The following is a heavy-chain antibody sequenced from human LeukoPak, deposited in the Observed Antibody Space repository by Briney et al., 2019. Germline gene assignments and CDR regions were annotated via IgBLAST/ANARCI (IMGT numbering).Heavy chain of an antibody. CDR2: IYYTGTT. CDR1: GDSISSSY. Sequence: SETLSLTCTVSGDSISSSYWSWIRQPPGKRLEWIGYIYYTGTTNYNPSLKSRLTISIDTSKNQFSLKLPSVTAADTAVYYCVRDRSSSHAFDIWGQGTMVSVSS. D-gene: IGHD6-6*01. J-gene: IGHJ3*02. V-gene: IGHV4-59*01. CDR3: VRDRSSSHAFDI.